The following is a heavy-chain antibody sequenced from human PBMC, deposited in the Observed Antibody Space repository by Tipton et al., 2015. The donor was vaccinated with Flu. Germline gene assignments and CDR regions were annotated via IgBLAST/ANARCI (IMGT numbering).Heavy chain of an antibody. Sequence: GSLRLSCAASGFTFSSYSMNWVRQAPGKGLEWVSYISSSGSTIYYADSVKGRFTISRDNAKNSLYLQMNSLRAEDTAVYYCARDLLDYSNYLPVDYWGQGTLVTVSS. CDR2: ISSSGSTI. CDR3: ARDLLDYSNYLPVDY. CDR1: GFTFSSYS. J-gene: IGHJ4*02. D-gene: IGHD4-11*01. V-gene: IGHV3-48*04.